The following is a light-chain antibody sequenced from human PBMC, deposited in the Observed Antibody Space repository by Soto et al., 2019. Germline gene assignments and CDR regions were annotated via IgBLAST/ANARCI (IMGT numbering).Light chain of an antibody. CDR3: LLDFRYLWA. V-gene: IGKV1-6*01. J-gene: IGKJ1*01. CDR2: AAS. Sequence: ALQLTQSPSSLYASVGDRVTIXXRASQAIRTALGWYQQKPGKVPKLXIYAASILQSGVPSRFSGSGSGTDFTLTISSLQPEDFATYYCLLDFRYLWAFGQGTKVDIK. CDR1: QAIRTA.